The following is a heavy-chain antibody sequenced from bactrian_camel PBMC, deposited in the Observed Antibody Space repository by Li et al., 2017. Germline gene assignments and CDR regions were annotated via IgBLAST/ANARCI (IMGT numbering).Heavy chain of an antibody. CDR1: GYTSFIDC. CDR3: VAENPFCWVWHRGYTY. CDR2: LNHDGST. V-gene: IGHV3S26*01. J-gene: IGHJ4*01. D-gene: IGHD5*01. Sequence: HVQLVESGGGSVQAGGSLKLSCTYSGYTSFIDCMGWFRQAPGKGPEGVAALNHDGSTSYADSVKGRFTISKDTTKNTLYLQMNSLKPEDTAMYYCVAENPFCWVWHRGYTYWGQGTQVTVS.